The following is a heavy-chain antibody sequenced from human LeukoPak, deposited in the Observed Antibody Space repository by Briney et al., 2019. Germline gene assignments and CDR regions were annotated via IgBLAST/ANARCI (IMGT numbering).Heavy chain of an antibody. J-gene: IGHJ1*01. CDR1: GDSTSNYY. CDR3: AREEYYYDSSGFIQH. Sequence: SETLSLTCTVSGDSTSNYYWSWIRQPPGKGLEWIGYIYYSGSTNYNPSLKSRVTISVDTPKNQFSLKLSSVTAADTAVYYCAREEYYYDSSGFIQHWGQGTLVTVSS. CDR2: IYYSGST. D-gene: IGHD3-22*01. V-gene: IGHV4-59*01.